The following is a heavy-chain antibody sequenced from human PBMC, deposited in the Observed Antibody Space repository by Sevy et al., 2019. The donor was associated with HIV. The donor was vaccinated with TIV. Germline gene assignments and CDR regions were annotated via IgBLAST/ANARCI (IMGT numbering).Heavy chain of an antibody. V-gene: IGHV1-18*01. Sequence: ASVKVSCKASGYTFTSYGISWVRQAPGQGLEWMGWISAYNGNTNYAQKLQGRVTMTTDTSTSTAYMALRSLRSDDTAVYYCARDEAVAANSDYYYYYGMDVWGQGTTVTVSS. CDR1: GYTFTSYG. D-gene: IGHD2-15*01. CDR2: ISAYNGNT. J-gene: IGHJ6*02. CDR3: ARDEAVAANSDYYYYYGMDV.